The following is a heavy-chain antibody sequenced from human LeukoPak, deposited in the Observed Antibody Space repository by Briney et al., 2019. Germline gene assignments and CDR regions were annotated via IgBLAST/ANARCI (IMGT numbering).Heavy chain of an antibody. Sequence: SETLSLTCTVSGDSITNSAYYWGWVRQPPGKGLEWIGTFSYSRSTYYKSLKRRGTISADTSKNQFSLTLSSVIAADTAVYYCARRDDSSGYHKIFDYWGPGTLVPVSS. CDR3: ARRDDSSGYHKIFDY. CDR2: FSYSRST. V-gene: IGHV4-39*01. CDR1: GDSITNSAYY. D-gene: IGHD3-22*01. J-gene: IGHJ4*02.